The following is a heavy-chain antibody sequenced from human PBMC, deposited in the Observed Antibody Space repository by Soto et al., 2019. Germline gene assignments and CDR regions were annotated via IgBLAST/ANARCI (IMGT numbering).Heavy chain of an antibody. CDR2: INAGNGNT. CDR3: ASHDTSGSYYYAPGDC. CDR1: GYTFTSYA. V-gene: IGHV1-3*01. D-gene: IGHD3-22*01. Sequence: ASVKVSCKASGYTFTSYAMHWVRQAPGQRLEWMGWINAGNGNTKYSQKFQGRVTITRDTSASTAYMELSSLISEDTAVYYCASHDTSGSYYYAPGDCWGQGTLVTVSS. J-gene: IGHJ4*02.